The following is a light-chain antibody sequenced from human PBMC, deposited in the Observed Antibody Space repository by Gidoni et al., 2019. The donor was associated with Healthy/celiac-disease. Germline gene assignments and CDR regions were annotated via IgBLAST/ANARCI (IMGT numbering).Light chain of an antibody. CDR1: NIGSKS. CDR3: QVWDSSSDHWV. CDR2: YDS. Sequence: HVLTQPPSVSVAPGKTARITCGGNNIGSKSVHWYQQKPGQAPVLVIYYDSDRPSGIPERFSGSNSGNTATLTISRVEAGDEADYYCQVWDSSSDHWVFGGGTKLTVL. J-gene: IGLJ3*02. V-gene: IGLV3-21*04.